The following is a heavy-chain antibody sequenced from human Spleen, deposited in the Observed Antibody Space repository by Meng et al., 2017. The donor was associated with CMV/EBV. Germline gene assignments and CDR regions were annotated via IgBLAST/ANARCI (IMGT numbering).Heavy chain of an antibody. CDR1: GFSLSTSGVG. CDR3: AHTLYYYDSSGYYHY. CDR2: IYWDDDK. Sequence: QSILKTSALTPVKPTQTLTLTCTFSGFSLSTSGVGVGWIRQPPGKALEWLALIYWDDDKRYSPSLKSRLTITKDTSKNQVVLTMTNMDPVDTATYYCAHTLYYYDSSGYYHYWGQGTLVTVSS. J-gene: IGHJ4*02. D-gene: IGHD3-22*01. V-gene: IGHV2-5*02.